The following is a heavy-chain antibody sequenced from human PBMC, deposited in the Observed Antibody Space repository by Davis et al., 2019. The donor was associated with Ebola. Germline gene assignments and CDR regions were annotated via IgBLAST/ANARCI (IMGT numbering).Heavy chain of an antibody. CDR2: ISGSATST. J-gene: IGHJ4*02. D-gene: IGHD3-9*01. CDR1: GFTFSSFE. V-gene: IGHV3-48*03. Sequence: GGSLRLSCTASGFTFSSFEMNWVRQAPGKGLEWVSYISGSATSTFYADSVKGRFTISRDNARDSLYLQMDSLGVEDTAIYYWARDAFSLSRYDTEDHWGQGTLVTVSS. CDR3: ARDAFSLSRYDTEDH.